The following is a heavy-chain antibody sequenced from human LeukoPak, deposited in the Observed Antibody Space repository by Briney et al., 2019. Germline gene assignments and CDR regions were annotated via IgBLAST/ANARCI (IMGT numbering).Heavy chain of an antibody. V-gene: IGHV4-34*01. CDR3: ARVGGENSGYRYYFDF. D-gene: IGHD5-18*01. CDR1: GGSFSGYY. Sequence: SETLSLTCAVYGGSFSGYYWGWIRQPPRKGLEWIGEINHSGSTNYNPSLKSRVTISVDTSKSQFSLKLNSVTAADTAVYYCARVGGENSGYRYYFDFWGQGNLVTVSS. CDR2: INHSGST. J-gene: IGHJ4*02.